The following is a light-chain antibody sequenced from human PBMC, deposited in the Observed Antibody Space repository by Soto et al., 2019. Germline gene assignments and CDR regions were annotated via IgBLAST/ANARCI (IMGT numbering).Light chain of an antibody. Sequence: DIPMTQSPSSLSASVGDRVTITCRASQGIRDALGWYQQKPGKAPKRLIYAASSLQSGVPSRFSGSGSGTEVTLTSSILQPEDFAPYYCLQHNSYPQTFGQGTKVEIK. CDR3: LQHNSYPQT. J-gene: IGKJ1*01. CDR2: AAS. V-gene: IGKV1-17*01. CDR1: QGIRDA.